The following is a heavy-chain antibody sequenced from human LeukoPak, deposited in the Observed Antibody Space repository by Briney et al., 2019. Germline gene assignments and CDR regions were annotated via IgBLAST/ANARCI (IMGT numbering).Heavy chain of an antibody. V-gene: IGHV4-61*02. Sequence: SETLSLTCTVSGGSISSGSYYWSWIRQPAGKGLEWIGRIYTSGRTNYNPSLKSRVTISVDTSKNQFSLKLSSVTAADTAVYYCARDPYYYGSGSYYSGNYYYYMDVWGKGTTVTVSS. CDR3: ARDPYYYGSGSYYSGNYYYYMDV. CDR1: GGSISSGSYY. CDR2: IYTSGRT. J-gene: IGHJ6*03. D-gene: IGHD3-10*01.